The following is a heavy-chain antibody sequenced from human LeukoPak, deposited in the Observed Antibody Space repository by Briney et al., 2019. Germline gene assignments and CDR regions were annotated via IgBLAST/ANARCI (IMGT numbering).Heavy chain of an antibody. Sequence: GGSLRLSCAASGFTFSTYWMSWVRQAPGKGLEWAANIEEDGSAKYSVDSVKGRFTISRDNAKNTLYLQMNSLRAEDTAVYYCARDSPGYGAYDLGWGQGTLVTVSS. CDR3: ARDSPGYGAYDLG. CDR1: GFTFSTYW. V-gene: IGHV3-7*04. CDR2: IEEDGSAK. D-gene: IGHD5-12*01. J-gene: IGHJ4*02.